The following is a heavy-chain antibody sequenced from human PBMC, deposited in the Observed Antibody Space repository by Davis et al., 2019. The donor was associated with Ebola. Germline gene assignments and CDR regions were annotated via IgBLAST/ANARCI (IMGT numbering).Heavy chain of an antibody. CDR1: GFTFSTYA. CDR2: IARKTEGGTT. D-gene: IGHD4-17*01. J-gene: IGHJ4*02. CDR3: TTIGYGLPDY. Sequence: GGSLRLSCAVSGFTFSTYAMNWVRQAPGKGLEWVGRIARKTEGGTTDYAAPVKGRFTISRDDSKNTLYLQMNSLKTEDTAVYYCTTIGYGLPDYWGQGTLVTVSS. V-gene: IGHV3-15*04.